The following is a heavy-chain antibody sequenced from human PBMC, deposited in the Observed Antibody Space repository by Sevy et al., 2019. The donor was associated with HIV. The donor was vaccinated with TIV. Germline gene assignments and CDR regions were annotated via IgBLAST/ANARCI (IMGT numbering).Heavy chain of an antibody. CDR3: VGRRYSYTYSWSYHFDY. CDR1: GLTFSDYY. V-gene: IGHV3-11*01. Sequence: GGSLRLSCAASGLTFSDYYMSWILQAPGKGLEWLSYISSSGTTLYSADSVKGRFAISRDNAKNSLYLQMNSLRAEDTAVYFCVGRRYSYTYSWSYHFDYWGQGALVTVSS. CDR2: ISSSGTTL. D-gene: IGHD5-18*01. J-gene: IGHJ4*02.